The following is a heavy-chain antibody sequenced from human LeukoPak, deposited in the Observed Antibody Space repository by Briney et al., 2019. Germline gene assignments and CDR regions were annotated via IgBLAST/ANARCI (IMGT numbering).Heavy chain of an antibody. CDR1: GFTFSSYS. V-gene: IGHV3-21*01. CDR2: ISSSSSYI. Sequence: KPGGSLRLSCAASGFTFSSYSMNWVRQAPGKGLEWVSSISSSSSYIYYADSVKGRFTISRDNAKNSLYLQMNSLRAEDTAVYYCAGGGRVTTAFDIWGQGTMVTVSS. D-gene: IGHD4-17*01. J-gene: IGHJ3*02. CDR3: AGGGRVTTAFDI.